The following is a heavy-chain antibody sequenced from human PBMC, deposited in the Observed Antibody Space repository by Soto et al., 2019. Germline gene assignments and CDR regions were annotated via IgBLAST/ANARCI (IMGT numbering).Heavy chain of an antibody. V-gene: IGHV4-34*12. CDR1: GGSFSAYY. D-gene: IGHD2-2*01. CDR2: IIHSEST. CDR3: ARARGVVVPAARFDP. Sequence: SETLSLTCAVYGGSFSAYYWSWVRQPPGKGLEWIGEIIHSESTKYNPSLKSRVTISVDTSKNQFSLKLSSVTAADTAVYYCARARGVVVPAARFDPWGQGTLVTVSS. J-gene: IGHJ5*02.